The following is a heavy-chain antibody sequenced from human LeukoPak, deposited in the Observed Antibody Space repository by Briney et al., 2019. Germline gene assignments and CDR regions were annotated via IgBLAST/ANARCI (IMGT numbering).Heavy chain of an antibody. J-gene: IGHJ4*02. CDR2: IWYDGSNK. CDR3: ARDRSAVTAMADFDY. D-gene: IGHD5-18*01. V-gene: IGHV3-33*01. CDR1: GFTFSSYG. Sequence: GGSLRLSCAASGFTFSSYGMHWVRQAPGKGLEWVAVIWYDGSNKYYADSVKGRFTISRDNSKNTLYLQMNSLRAEDTAVYYCARDRSAVTAMADFDYWSQGTLVTVSS.